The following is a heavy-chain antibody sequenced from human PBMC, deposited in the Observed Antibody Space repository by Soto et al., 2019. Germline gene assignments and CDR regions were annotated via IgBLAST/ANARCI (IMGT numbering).Heavy chain of an antibody. CDR3: AREREFDYDSSGSTVFDY. CDR2: IWYDGSNK. J-gene: IGHJ4*02. CDR1: GVIFNEYG. V-gene: IGHV3-33*01. Sequence: GGSLRLSCAASGVIFNEYGMHWVRQAPGKGLEWVAVIWYDGSNKYYADSVRGRFTISRDNSKNTLYLQMNSLRAEDTAVYYCAREREFDYDSSGSTVFDYWGQGTLVTV. D-gene: IGHD3-22*01.